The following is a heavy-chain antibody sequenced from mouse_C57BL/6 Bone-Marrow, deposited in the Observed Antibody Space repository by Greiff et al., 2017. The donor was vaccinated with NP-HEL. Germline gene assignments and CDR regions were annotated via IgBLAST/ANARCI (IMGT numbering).Heavy chain of an antibody. J-gene: IGHJ3*01. V-gene: IGHV1-54*01. D-gene: IGHD2-4*01. CDR2: INPGSGGT. CDR3: ARGGIYYDYAWFAY. CDR1: GYAFTNYL. Sequence: QVQLQQSGAELVRPGTSVKVSCKASGYAFTNYLIEWVKQRPGQGLEWIGVINPGSGGTNYNEKFKGKATLTADKSSSTAYMQRRRLTSEDSAVYFCARGGIYYDYAWFAYWGRGTLVTVSA.